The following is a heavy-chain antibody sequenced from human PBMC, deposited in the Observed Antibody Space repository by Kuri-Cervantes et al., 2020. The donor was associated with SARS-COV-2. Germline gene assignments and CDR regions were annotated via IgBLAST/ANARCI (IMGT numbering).Heavy chain of an antibody. CDR1: GYTFTGYY. Sequence: ASVKVSCKASGYTFTGYYLHWVRQAPGQGLEWMGWINPNSGDTNYAQKFQSRVTMTRDTSISTAHMELSRLGSDDTAVFYCARACSSTSCYFSEFDYWGQGTLVTVSS. V-gene: IGHV1-2*02. D-gene: IGHD2-2*01. J-gene: IGHJ4*02. CDR3: ARACSSTSCYFSEFDY. CDR2: INPNSGDT.